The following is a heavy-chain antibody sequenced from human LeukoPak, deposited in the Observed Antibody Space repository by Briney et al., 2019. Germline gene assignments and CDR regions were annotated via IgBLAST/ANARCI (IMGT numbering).Heavy chain of an antibody. Sequence: SQTLSLTCTVSGGSISSGGYYWRWIRQHPGKGLEWIGYIYYSGSTYYNPSLKSRVTISVDTSKNQFSLKLSSVTAADTAVYYCAREAIIAVAGTSIDYWGQGTLVTVSS. CDR3: AREAIIAVAGTSIDY. J-gene: IGHJ4*02. V-gene: IGHV4-31*03. CDR1: GGSISSGGYY. D-gene: IGHD6-19*01. CDR2: IYYSGST.